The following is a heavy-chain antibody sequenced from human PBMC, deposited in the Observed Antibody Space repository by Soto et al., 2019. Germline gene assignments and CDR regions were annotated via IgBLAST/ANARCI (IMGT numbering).Heavy chain of an antibody. CDR1: GGSISSYY. Sequence: QVQLQESGPGLVKPSETLSLTCTVSGGSISSYYWSWIRQPPGKGLEWIGYIYYSGSTNNNPSLKSPVTISVDTSKNQFSLKLSSVTAADTAVYYCARGFPVDTDAFDIWGQGTMVTVSS. V-gene: IGHV4-59*01. CDR2: IYYSGST. CDR3: ARGFPVDTDAFDI. J-gene: IGHJ3*02. D-gene: IGHD5-18*01.